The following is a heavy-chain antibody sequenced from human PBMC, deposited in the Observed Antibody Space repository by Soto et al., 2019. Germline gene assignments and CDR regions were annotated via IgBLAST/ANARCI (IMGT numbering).Heavy chain of an antibody. CDR1: GFTFSSYG. CDR3: AKEGAGWELRHYYGMEV. D-gene: IGHD1-26*01. Sequence: QVQLVESGGGVVQPGRSLRLSCAASGFTFSSYGMHWVRQAPGKGLEWVAVISYDGSNKYYADSVKGRFTISRDNSKNTLFLQRNSLRAEDTAVCYCAKEGAGWELRHYYGMEVGGQGTTVTVSS. CDR2: ISYDGSNK. J-gene: IGHJ6*02. V-gene: IGHV3-30*18.